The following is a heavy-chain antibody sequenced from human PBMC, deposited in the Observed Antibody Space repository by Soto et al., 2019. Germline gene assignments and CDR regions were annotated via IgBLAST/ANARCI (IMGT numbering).Heavy chain of an antibody. CDR2: IRSRPYGVTT. Sequence: GGSLRLSCTGSGFTFGDYAMSWFRQAPWKGLEWVGFIRSRPYGVTTEYAASVKGRFTISRDDSKSIAYLQMNSLTTEDTAVYYCTRGIWEMATIRPENYWGQGTLVTVSS. V-gene: IGHV3-49*03. D-gene: IGHD5-12*01. J-gene: IGHJ4*02. CDR1: GFTFGDYA. CDR3: TRGIWEMATIRPENY.